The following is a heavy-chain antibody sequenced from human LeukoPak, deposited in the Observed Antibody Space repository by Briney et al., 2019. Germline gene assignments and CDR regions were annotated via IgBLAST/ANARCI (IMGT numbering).Heavy chain of an antibody. CDR3: VKVTGYYDSSGYYDY. CDR2: ISSNGGST. D-gene: IGHD3-22*01. CDR1: GFTFSSYA. Sequence: GGSLRLSCSASGFTFSSYAMHWVRQAPRKGLEYVSAISSNGGSTYYADSVKGRFTISRDNSKNTLYLQMSSLRAEDTAVYYCVKVTGYYDSSGYYDYWGQGTLVTVSS. J-gene: IGHJ4*02. V-gene: IGHV3-64D*09.